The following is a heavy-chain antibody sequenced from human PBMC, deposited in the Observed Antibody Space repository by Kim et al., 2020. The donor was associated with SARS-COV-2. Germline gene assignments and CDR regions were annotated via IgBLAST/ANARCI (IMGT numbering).Heavy chain of an antibody. V-gene: IGHV3-23*03. D-gene: IGHD1-1*01. Sequence: YYAHSVSCRFTISIHNSKDTLYLQMNSLRAEDSALYCCAREYNGLFDSWGQGTLVTVSS. J-gene: IGHJ4*02. CDR3: AREYNGLFDS.